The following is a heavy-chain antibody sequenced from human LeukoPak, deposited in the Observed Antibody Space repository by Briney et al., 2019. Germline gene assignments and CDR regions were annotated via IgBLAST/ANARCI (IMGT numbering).Heavy chain of an antibody. V-gene: IGHV3-21*03. CDR1: GFTFSSYS. CDR3: ARASYCSSTSCYAFQH. D-gene: IGHD2-2*01. CDR2: ISSSSSYI. J-gene: IGHJ1*01. Sequence: PGGSLRLSCAASGFTFSSYSMNWVRQAPGKGLEWVSSISSSSSYIYYADSVKGRFTISRDNAKNSLYLQTNSLRAEDTAVYYCARASYCSSTSCYAFQHWGQGTLVTVSS.